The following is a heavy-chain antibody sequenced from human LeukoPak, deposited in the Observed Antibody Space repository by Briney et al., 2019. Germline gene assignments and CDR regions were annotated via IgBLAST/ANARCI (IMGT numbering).Heavy chain of an antibody. J-gene: IGHJ4*02. Sequence: ASVKVSCKASGYTFTSYDINWVRQATGQGLERMGWMNPNSGNTGYAQKFQGGVTITRNTSISTAYMELSSLRSEDTAVYYCARSDYCSGGSCYNYWGQGTLVTVSS. CDR3: ARSDYCSGGSCYNY. CDR1: GYTFTSYD. V-gene: IGHV1-8*03. CDR2: MNPNSGNT. D-gene: IGHD2-15*01.